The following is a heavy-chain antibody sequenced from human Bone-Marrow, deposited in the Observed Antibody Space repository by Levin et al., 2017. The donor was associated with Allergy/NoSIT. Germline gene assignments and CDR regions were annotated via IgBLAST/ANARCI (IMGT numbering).Heavy chain of an antibody. J-gene: IGHJ4*02. CDR3: ATTSRYISGGY. D-gene: IGHD6-19*01. CDR2: ISGSGGST. V-gene: IGHV3-23*01. CDR1: GFTFSNYA. Sequence: PGGSLRLSCAASGFTFSNYAMSWVRQAPGKGLEWVSAISGSGGSTYYVDSVKGRFTISRDNSKNTLYLQMNSLRAEDTAVYFCATTSRYISGGYWGQGTRVTVSS.